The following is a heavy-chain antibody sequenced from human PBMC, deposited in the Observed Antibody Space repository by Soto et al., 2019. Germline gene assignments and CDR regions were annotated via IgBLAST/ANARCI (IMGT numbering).Heavy chain of an antibody. CDR2: IIPISGTA. D-gene: IGHD2-2*01. V-gene: IGHV1-69*01. CDR1: GGTFSSYA. CDR3: ARSQGSSTSLEIYYYYYYGMDV. Sequence: QEQRVQSGAEVKKPGSSVKVSCKASGGTFSSYAISWVRQAPGQGLEWMGGIIPISGTANYAQKFQGRVTITADESTSTAYMELSSLRSEDTAVYYCARSQGSSTSLEIYYYYYYGMDVWGQGTTVTVSS. J-gene: IGHJ6*02.